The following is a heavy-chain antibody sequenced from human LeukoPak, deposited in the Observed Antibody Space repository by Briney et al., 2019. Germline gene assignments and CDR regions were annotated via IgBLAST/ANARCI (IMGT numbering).Heavy chain of an antibody. J-gene: IGHJ4*02. CDR3: ARGLVVVPAVSDY. Sequence: SETLSLTCAVYGGSFSGYYWSWIRQPPGKGLEWIAEMNHSGSSNYNPSLKSRVTISLDTSKNHFSLKLRSVTAADTAVYYCARGLVVVPAVSDYWGQGTLVTVSS. V-gene: IGHV4-34*01. CDR1: GGSFSGYY. CDR2: MNHSGSS. D-gene: IGHD2-2*01.